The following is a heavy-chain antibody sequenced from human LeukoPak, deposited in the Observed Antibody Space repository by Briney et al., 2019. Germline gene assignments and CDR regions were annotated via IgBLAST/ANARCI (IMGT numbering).Heavy chain of an antibody. CDR3: AKAVSYGYDAFDI. Sequence: QSGGSLRLSCAASGFTFSSYGMHWVRQAPGKGLEWVAVIWYDGSNKYYADSVKGRFAISRDNSKNTLYLQMNSLRAEDTAVYYSAKAVSYGYDAFDIWGQGTMVTVSS. J-gene: IGHJ3*02. V-gene: IGHV3-33*06. CDR1: GFTFSSYG. D-gene: IGHD5-18*01. CDR2: IWYDGSNK.